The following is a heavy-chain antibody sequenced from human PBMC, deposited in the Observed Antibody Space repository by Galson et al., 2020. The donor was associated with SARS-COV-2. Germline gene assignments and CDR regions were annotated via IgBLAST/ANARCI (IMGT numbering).Heavy chain of an antibody. CDR3: VKLEAGASDI. D-gene: IGHD1-1*01. CDR1: AGSISRLY. V-gene: IGHV4-59*11. CDR2: IYSSGST. Sequence: ETSETLSLTCTVSAGSISRLYWTWIRQPPGKGLEWIGYIYSSGSTNYSPSLKSRVTMSVDTSKNQFSLNLSSVTAADTAIYYCVKLEAGASDIWGQGTMVTVSS. J-gene: IGHJ3*02.